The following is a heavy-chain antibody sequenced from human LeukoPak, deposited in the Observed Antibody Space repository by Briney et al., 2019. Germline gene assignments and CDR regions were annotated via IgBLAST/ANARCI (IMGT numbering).Heavy chain of an antibody. CDR3: ARVGAIPGIDP. D-gene: IGHD3-16*01. J-gene: IGHJ5*02. Sequence: PSEILSLTCAVSGFPISSGFSWAWIRQSPGQGLEWIASIWHSATTYYKPSLESRLFISADTSNNQFSVRLTSVTAADTAVYYCARVGAIPGIDPWGQGILAIVSA. CDR1: GFPISSGFS. CDR2: IWHSATT. V-gene: IGHV4-38-2*01.